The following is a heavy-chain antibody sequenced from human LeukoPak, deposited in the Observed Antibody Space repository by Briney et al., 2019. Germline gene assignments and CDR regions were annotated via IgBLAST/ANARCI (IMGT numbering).Heavy chain of an antibody. J-gene: IGHJ3*02. CDR2: INHSGST. CDR1: GGSFSGYY. D-gene: IGHD3-22*01. V-gene: IGHV4-34*01. Sequence: SETLSLTCAVYGGSFSGYYWSWIRQPPGKGLEWIGEINHSGSTNYNPSLKSRVTISVDTSKNQFSLKLSSVTAADTAVHYCAREKTRRTYYYYDSSGSQTAFDIWGQGTMVTVSS. CDR3: AREKTRRTYYYYDSSGSQTAFDI.